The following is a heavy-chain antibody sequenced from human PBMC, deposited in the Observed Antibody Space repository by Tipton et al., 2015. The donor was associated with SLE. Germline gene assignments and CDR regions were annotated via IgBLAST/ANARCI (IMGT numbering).Heavy chain of an antibody. CDR1: GGSISSSSYY. CDR3: ARLRVISYYFDY. D-gene: IGHD2-21*01. V-gene: IGHV4-39*07. J-gene: IGHJ4*02. Sequence: TLSLTCTVSGGSISSSSYYWGWLRQPQGKGLEWIGSIYYSGGTYYNPSLKSRVTISVDTSKNQFSLKLSSVTAADTAVYYCARLRVISYYFDYWGQGTLVTVSS. CDR2: IYYSGGT.